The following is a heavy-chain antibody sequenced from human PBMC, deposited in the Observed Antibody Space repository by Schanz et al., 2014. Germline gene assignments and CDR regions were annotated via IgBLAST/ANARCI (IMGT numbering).Heavy chain of an antibody. CDR3: AKDGPGGSGSYSADGGMDV. CDR1: GFNFSDYA. V-gene: IGHV3-23*01. D-gene: IGHD3-10*01. CDR2: ISGGGGTT. J-gene: IGHJ6*02. Sequence: EVHLLESGGGLVPPGGSLRLSCAASGFNFSDYAMCWVRQAPGKGLEWVSAISGGGGTTYYTDSVKGRFTISSDNSKSTLYLQMNSLRAEDTAVYYCAKDGPGGSGSYSADGGMDVWGQGTTVTVSS.